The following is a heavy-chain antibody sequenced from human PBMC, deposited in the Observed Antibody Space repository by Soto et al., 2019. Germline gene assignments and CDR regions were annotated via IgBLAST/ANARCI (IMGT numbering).Heavy chain of an antibody. CDR3: ARGLGGGSFPYYYYYYMDV. V-gene: IGHV4-39*01. D-gene: IGHD2-15*01. Sequence: SETMSLTCTVSGGSISSGSYYWGWIRQPPGKGLEWIGSIYYSGSTYYNPSLKSRVTISVDTSKNQFSLKLSSVTAADTAVYYCARGLGGGSFPYYYYYYMDVWGKGTTVTVSS. CDR1: GGSISSGSYY. CDR2: IYYSGST. J-gene: IGHJ6*03.